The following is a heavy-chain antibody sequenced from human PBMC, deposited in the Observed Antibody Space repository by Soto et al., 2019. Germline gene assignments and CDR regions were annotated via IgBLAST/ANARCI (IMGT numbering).Heavy chain of an antibody. J-gene: IGHJ4*02. V-gene: IGHV3-53*01. CDR3: AREIVTTGGTDY. CDR2: IYSGGST. D-gene: IGHD5-12*01. CDR1: GFTVSSNY. Sequence: GGSLRLSCAASGFTVSSNYMSWVRQAPGKGLEWVSVIYSGGSTYYADSVKGRITISRDNSKNTLYLQMNSLRAEDTSVYYCAREIVTTGGTDYWGQGTLVTVSS.